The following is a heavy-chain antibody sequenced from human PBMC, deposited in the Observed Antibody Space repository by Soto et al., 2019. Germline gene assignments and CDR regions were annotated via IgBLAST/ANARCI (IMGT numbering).Heavy chain of an antibody. CDR1: GFSFSDYY. J-gene: IGHJ5*02. CDR3: VRDPGGNWFDP. V-gene: IGHV3-11*05. Sequence: QVQLVESGGGLVKPGGSLRLSCAASGFSFSDYYMSWIRQAPGKGLEWVSYISSSRSYTNYADSVKGRFTISRDNAKNSLYLRINSLRAEDTAVYYCVRDPGGNWFDPWGQGTLVTVSS. CDR2: ISSSRSYT. D-gene: IGHD2-8*02.